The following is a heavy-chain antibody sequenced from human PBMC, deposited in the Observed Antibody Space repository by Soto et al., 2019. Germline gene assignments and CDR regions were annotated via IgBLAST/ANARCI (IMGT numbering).Heavy chain of an antibody. CDR1: GGSISSSSYY. Sequence: PSETLSLTCTVSGGSISSSSYYWGWIRQPPGKGLEWIGSIYYSGSTYYNPSLKSRVTISVDTSKNQFSLKLSSVTAADTAVYYCARHTPAISISEQWGQRTLVTVSS. CDR3: ARHTPAISISEQ. J-gene: IGHJ4*02. CDR2: IYYSGST. V-gene: IGHV4-39*01. D-gene: IGHD2-15*01.